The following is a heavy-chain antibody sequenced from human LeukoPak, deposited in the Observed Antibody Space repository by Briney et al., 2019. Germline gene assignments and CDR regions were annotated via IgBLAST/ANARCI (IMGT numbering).Heavy chain of an antibody. V-gene: IGHV3-74*01. CDR2: INTDGSRT. CDR3: TRVVGAIEIDI. CDR1: GFTFSSCW. Sequence: PGGCLRLSCAASGFTFSSCWMHWVRHAPGKALVWVARINTDGSRTSYADSVKDRLTIPRDNAKNTVYLQMNSLRAEDTAVYYCTRVVGAIEIDIWGQGTMVTVSS. D-gene: IGHD1-26*01. J-gene: IGHJ3*02.